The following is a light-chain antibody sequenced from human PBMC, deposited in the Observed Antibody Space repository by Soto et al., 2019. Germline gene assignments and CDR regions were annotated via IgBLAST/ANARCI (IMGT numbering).Light chain of an antibody. Sequence: DIQMTHSPASLSASVGYRVTITCQASQDISNFLNWYRQKPGEAPNLLIYDASTLETGVPLRFSGSGYGSYFSFTISSLQPEDVATYYCQQYKSLPLTFGGGTKVDIK. CDR2: DAS. V-gene: IGKV1-33*01. CDR3: QQYKSLPLT. CDR1: QDISNF. J-gene: IGKJ4*01.